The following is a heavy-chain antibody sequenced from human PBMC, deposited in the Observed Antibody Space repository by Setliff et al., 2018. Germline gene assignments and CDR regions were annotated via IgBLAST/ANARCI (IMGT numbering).Heavy chain of an antibody. J-gene: IGHJ3*02. D-gene: IGHD3-22*01. CDR3: ARDRGDYYDSSGFNDAFDI. CDR1: GYTFTGYY. Sequence: GASVKVSCKVSGYTFTGYYMHWVRQAPGQGLEWMGWINPNSGGTNYAQKFQGRVTMTRDTSISTAYMELSRLRSDDTAVYCCARDRGDYYDSSGFNDAFDIWGQGTMVTVSS. V-gene: IGHV1-2*02. CDR2: INPNSGGT.